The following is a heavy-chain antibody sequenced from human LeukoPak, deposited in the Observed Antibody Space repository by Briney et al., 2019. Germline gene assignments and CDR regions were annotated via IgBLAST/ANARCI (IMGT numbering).Heavy chain of an antibody. CDR3: ARGEYCGSATCNILAEYFRH. CDR2: IYYTGST. J-gene: IGHJ1*01. CDR1: GGSISSNSYY. Sequence: SETLSLTCSVSGGSISSNSYYWGWVRQPPGKGLEWIGSIYYTGSTYYNPSLKSRVTISVDTSNNQFSVKLSSVTAADTAVYYCARGEYCGSATCNILAEYFRHWGQGTLVTVSS. D-gene: IGHD2-2*02. V-gene: IGHV4-39*07.